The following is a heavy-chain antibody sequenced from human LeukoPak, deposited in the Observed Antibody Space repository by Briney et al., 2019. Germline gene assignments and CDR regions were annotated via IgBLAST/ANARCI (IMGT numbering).Heavy chain of an antibody. CDR2: IYHSGST. Sequence: PSETLSLTCTVSGYSISSGYYWGWIRQPPGKGLEWIGSIYHSGSTYYNPSLKSRVTISVDTSKNQFSLKLSSVTAADTAVYYCARDIVDNWFDPWGQGTLVTVSS. V-gene: IGHV4-38-2*02. J-gene: IGHJ5*02. CDR1: GYSISSGYY. CDR3: ARDIVDNWFDP. D-gene: IGHD1-26*01.